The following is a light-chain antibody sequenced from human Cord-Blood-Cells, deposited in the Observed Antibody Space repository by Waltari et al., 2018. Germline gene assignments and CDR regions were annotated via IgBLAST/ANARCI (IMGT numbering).Light chain of an antibody. CDR3: QQYGSSPLT. V-gene: IGKV3-20*01. Sequence: ELVFMQSPATLALSPWEGAPLSCRASQSVSSSYLAWYQQKPGQAPRLLIYGASSRATGIPDRFSGSGSGTDFTFTISRLEPEDFAVYCCQQYGSSPLTFGGGTKVEIK. CDR1: QSVSSSY. J-gene: IGKJ4*01. CDR2: GAS.